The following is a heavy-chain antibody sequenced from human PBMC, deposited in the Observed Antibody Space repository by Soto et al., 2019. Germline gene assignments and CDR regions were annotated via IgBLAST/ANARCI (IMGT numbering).Heavy chain of an antibody. J-gene: IGHJ6*02. CDR2: TRDKAHSYST. CDR3: ARVNYCGSGRKHNIDV. CDR1: GFTFSDHY. Sequence: ESGGGLVQPGGSLRLSCAASGFTFSDHYMDWVRQAPGKGLEWVGRTRDKAHSYSTEYAASVKGRFTISKDDSKNSLFLQMNSLKTEDTAVYYCARVNYCGSGRKHNIDVWGQGTTVTVSS. V-gene: IGHV3-72*01. D-gene: IGHD3-10*01.